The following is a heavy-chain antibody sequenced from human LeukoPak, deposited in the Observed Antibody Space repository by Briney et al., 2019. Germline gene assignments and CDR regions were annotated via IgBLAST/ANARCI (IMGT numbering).Heavy chain of an antibody. CDR3: ATMVRGVMGNWFDP. Sequence: ASVKVSCKASGYTFTGYYMHWVRQAPGQGLEWMGRINPNSGGTNYAQKFQGRVTMTRDTSNSTAYMELSRLRSDDTAVYYCATMVRGVMGNWFDPWGQGTLVTVSS. J-gene: IGHJ5*02. V-gene: IGHV1-2*06. CDR2: INPNSGGT. D-gene: IGHD3-10*01. CDR1: GYTFTGYY.